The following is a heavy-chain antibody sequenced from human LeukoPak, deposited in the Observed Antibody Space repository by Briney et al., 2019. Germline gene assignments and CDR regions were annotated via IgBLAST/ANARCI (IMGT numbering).Heavy chain of an antibody. CDR2: IFYSGST. Sequence: SETLSLTCTVSGGSVSSYYWSWIRQPPGKGLEWIGYIFYSGSTNYNPSLKSRVTISVDTSKNQFSLNLSSVTAADTAVYYCARGARGSYSYWGQGTLVTVSS. D-gene: IGHD1-26*01. J-gene: IGHJ4*02. CDR1: GGSVSSYY. V-gene: IGHV4-59*08. CDR3: ARGARGSYSY.